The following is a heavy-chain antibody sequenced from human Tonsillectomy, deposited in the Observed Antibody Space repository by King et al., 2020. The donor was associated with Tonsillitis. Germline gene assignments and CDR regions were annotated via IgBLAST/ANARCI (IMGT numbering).Heavy chain of an antibody. D-gene: IGHD1-26*01. V-gene: IGHV7-4-1*02. CDR3: AREGVRGSYSVLDS. CDR2: INTNSGNP. J-gene: IGHJ3*02. Sequence: VPLVESGSELPKPGASVNVSCKASGYTFNKYGINWVQQAPGQGLQWVGWINTNSGNPTYAQGFTGRFVFSLDTSVSTAYLQISSLKAEDTAVYYCAREGVRGSYSVLDSGGQGTMVTVSS. CDR1: GYTFNKYG.